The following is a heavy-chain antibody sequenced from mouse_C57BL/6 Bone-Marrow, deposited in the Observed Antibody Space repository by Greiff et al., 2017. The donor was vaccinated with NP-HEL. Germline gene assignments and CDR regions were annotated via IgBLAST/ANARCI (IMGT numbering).Heavy chain of an antibody. CDR1: GYTFTSYT. V-gene: IGHV1-4*01. CDR3: ARGDYGSSYTWFAY. CDR2: INPSSGYT. J-gene: IGHJ3*01. D-gene: IGHD1-1*01. Sequence: VQLQQSGAELARPGASVKMSCKASGYTFTSYTMHWVKQRPGQGLEWIGYINPSSGYTKYNQKFKDKATLTAEKSSSTAYMQLSSLTSEDSAVYYCARGDYGSSYTWFAYWGQGTLVTVSA.